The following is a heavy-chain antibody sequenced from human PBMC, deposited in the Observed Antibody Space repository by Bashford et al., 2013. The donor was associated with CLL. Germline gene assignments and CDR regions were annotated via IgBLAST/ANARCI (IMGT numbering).Heavy chain of an antibody. J-gene: IGHJ4*02. CDR1: GFSFSSYE. D-gene: IGHD6-13*01. Sequence: GGSLRLSCAASGFSFSSYEMNWVRQAPGKGLEWVSYISNSGSTIYYADSMKGRITTSRDNARNSLYLQMKSLSAEDTAVYFCARELAAAGTWGVDYWGQGTPVTVSS. CDR2: ISNSGSTI. CDR3: ARELAAAGTWGVDY. V-gene: IGHV3-48*03.